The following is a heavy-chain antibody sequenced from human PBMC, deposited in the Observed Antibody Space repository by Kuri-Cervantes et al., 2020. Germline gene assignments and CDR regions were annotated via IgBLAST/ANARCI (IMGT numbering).Heavy chain of an antibody. Sequence: GESLKISCAASGFTVSSNYMSWVRQAPGKGLEWVSVIYSGGSTYYADSVKGRFTISRDNSKNTLYLQMNSLRAEDTAIYYCANTIAGSKYWGQGTLVTVSS. CDR1: GFTVSSNY. J-gene: IGHJ4*02. CDR3: ANTIAGSKY. D-gene: IGHD2-15*01. V-gene: IGHV3-53*01. CDR2: IYSGGST.